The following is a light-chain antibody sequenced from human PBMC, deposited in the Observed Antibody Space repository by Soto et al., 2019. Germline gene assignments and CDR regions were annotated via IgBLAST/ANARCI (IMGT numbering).Light chain of an antibody. V-gene: IGKV1-39*01. J-gene: IGKJ4*01. CDR3: QQSYSMPFA. CDR1: QRISTS. Sequence: DIQMTQSPSSLSAAVGDRVAITCRASQRISTSLTWYQQRPGKSPELLIYGSYDLQSGAPSRFSGLGSGTDFTLIISNLQPEDFATYYCQQSYSMPFAFVGGTKVEIK. CDR2: GSY.